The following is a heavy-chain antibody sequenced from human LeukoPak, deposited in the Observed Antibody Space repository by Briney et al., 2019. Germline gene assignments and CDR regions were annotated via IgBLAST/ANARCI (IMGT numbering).Heavy chain of an antibody. CDR3: ARGGSGDAFDI. Sequence: GGSLRLSCAASGFTFDDYGMSWVRQAPGKGLEWVSGLNWNGGSTGYADSVKGRFTISRDNAKISLYLQMNSLRAEDTAVYYCARGGSGDAFDIWGQGTMVTVSS. CDR1: GFTFDDYG. D-gene: IGHD1-14*01. CDR2: LNWNGGST. V-gene: IGHV3-20*04. J-gene: IGHJ3*02.